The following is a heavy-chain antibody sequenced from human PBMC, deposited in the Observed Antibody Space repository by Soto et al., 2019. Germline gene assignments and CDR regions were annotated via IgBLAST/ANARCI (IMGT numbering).Heavy chain of an antibody. CDR1: GYTFTGYY. D-gene: IGHD6-6*01. Sequence: ASVKVSCKASGYTFTGYYMHWVRQAPGQGLEWMGWINPNSGGTNYAQKFQGWVTMTRDTSISTAYMELSRLRSDDTAVYYCARDPSYSSSSSSYFDYWGQGTLVTVSS. V-gene: IGHV1-2*04. CDR2: INPNSGGT. CDR3: ARDPSYSSSSSSYFDY. J-gene: IGHJ4*02.